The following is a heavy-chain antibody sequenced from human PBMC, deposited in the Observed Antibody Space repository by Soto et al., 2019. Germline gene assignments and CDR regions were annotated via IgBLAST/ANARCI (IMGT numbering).Heavy chain of an antibody. J-gene: IGHJ5*02. D-gene: IGHD3-3*01. CDR1: GGTFSSYT. V-gene: IGHV1-69*02. Sequence: QVQLVQSGAEVKKPGSSVKVSCKASGGTFSSYTISWVRQAPGQGLEWMGRIIPILGIANYAQKFQGRVTISWEKSTSTGYMELSSLRSEDTAVYYCAGGAYDFWSGYYTESRRKWFDPWGQGTLVTVSS. CDR3: AGGAYDFWSGYYTESRRKWFDP. CDR2: IIPILGIA.